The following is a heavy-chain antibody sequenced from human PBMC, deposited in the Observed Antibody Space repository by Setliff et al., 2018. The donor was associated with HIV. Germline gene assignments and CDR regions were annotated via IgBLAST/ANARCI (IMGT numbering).Heavy chain of an antibody. CDR3: ARIKGSWYVDY. CDR1: GFSLTTTGMC. CDR2: IDWDDDE. J-gene: IGHJ4*02. V-gene: IGHV2-70*11. Sequence: SGPTLVNPTQTLTLTCTFSGFSLTTTGMCVTWIRQPPGKALEWLARIDWDDDEYYGTSLKTRLTISKDTSKNQVALTMTNMDPVDTATYYCARIKGSWYVDYWGQGTLVTVSS. D-gene: IGHD6-13*01.